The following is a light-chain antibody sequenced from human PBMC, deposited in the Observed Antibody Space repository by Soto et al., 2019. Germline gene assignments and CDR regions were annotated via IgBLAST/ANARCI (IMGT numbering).Light chain of an antibody. CDR1: SSDVGGYHY. CDR2: EVS. J-gene: IGLJ1*01. V-gene: IGLV2-14*01. CDR3: SSYTSSSTLEV. Sequence: QSFLTQPASVSGSPGRSITIACAGTSSDVGGYHYVSWYQHHPGKAPKLMLYEVSSRPSGVSNRFSGSKSGNTASLTISGLQTEDEADYYCSSYTSSSTLEVFGTGTKVTVL.